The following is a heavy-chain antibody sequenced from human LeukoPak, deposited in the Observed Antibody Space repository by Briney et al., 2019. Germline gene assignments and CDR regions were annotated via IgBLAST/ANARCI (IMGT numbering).Heavy chain of an antibody. CDR2: IKQDGSEK. CDR1: GFTFSSYI. Sequence: GGSLRLSCAASGFTFSSYIMNWVRQAPGKGLEWVANIKQDGSEKYYVDSVKGRFTISRDNAKNSLYLQMNSLRAEDTAVYYCASPLRAYDAFDIWGQGTMVTVSS. CDR3: ASPLRAYDAFDI. D-gene: IGHD4-17*01. J-gene: IGHJ3*02. V-gene: IGHV3-7*05.